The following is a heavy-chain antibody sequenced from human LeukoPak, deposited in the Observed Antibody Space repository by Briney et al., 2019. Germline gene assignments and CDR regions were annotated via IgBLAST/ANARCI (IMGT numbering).Heavy chain of an antibody. CDR1: GYTFTSYG. D-gene: IGHD5-12*01. CDR3: ARDGFLYSGYDLRY. Sequence: GASVKVSSKASGYTFTSYGISWVRQAPGQGLEWMGWISAYNGNTNYAQKLQGRVTMTTDTSTSTAYMELRSLRSDDTAVYYCARDGFLYSGYDLRYWGQGTLVTVSS. J-gene: IGHJ4*02. V-gene: IGHV1-18*01. CDR2: ISAYNGNT.